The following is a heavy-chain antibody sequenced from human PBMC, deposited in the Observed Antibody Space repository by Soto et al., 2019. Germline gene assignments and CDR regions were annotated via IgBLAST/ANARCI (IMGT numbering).Heavy chain of an antibody. CDR2: IHHSGSF. CDR1: GGSITSNW. J-gene: IGHJ5*02. D-gene: IGHD6-13*01. V-gene: IGHV4-4*02. CDR3: LRNSWYRIDP. Sequence: QVQLQESGPGLVNPSGTLSLTCAVSGGSITSNWWSWVRQPPGQGLEWIGEIHHSGSFNYNPSLWRRGTISIDKSKSLLSLTLTSVTAADTAVHYRLRNSWYRIDPWCQGTLVTFSS.